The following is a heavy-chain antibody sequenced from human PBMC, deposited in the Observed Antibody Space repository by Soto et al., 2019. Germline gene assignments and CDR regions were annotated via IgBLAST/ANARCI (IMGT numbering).Heavy chain of an antibody. CDR1: GGSISSSNW. CDR2: IYHSGSS. D-gene: IGHD4-17*01. Sequence: SSETLSLTCAVSGGSISSSNWWSWVRQPPGRGLEWIGEIYHSGSSNYNSSLKSRVSISVDKSKNQFSLKLSSMTAADTAVYYCARKDYGDYGWFDPWGQGTLVTVSS. J-gene: IGHJ5*02. V-gene: IGHV4-4*02. CDR3: ARKDYGDYGWFDP.